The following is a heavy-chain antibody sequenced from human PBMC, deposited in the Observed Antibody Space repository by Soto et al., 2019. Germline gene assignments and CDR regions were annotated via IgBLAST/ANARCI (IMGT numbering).Heavy chain of an antibody. CDR1: GFTFSNSD. J-gene: IGHJ4*02. Sequence: EVQLLGSGGGLVQLGGSLRLSCAASGFTFSNSDMVWVRQAPGKGLEWVSTISSSGTDTYYADSVKGRFTISRDNSRDTLFLRVNNLRAEDTALYYCARRRGSGNYFIDLWGQGTLVTVSS. CDR2: ISSSGTDT. CDR3: ARRRGSGNYFIDL. D-gene: IGHD3-10*01. V-gene: IGHV3-23*01.